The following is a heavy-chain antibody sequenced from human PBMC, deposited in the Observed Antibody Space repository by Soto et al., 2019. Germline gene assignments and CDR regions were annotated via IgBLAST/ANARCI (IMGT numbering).Heavy chain of an antibody. CDR1: GGSISSGGYY. V-gene: IGHV4-31*11. Sequence: PSETLSLNCAVSGGSISSGGYYWSWIRQHPGKGLEWIGYIYYSGSTYYNPSLKSRVTISVDTSKNQFSLKLSSVTAADTAVYYCARGWLVGFGWFDPWGQGTLVTVSS. CDR2: IYYSGST. CDR3: ARGWLVGFGWFDP. J-gene: IGHJ5*02. D-gene: IGHD6-19*01.